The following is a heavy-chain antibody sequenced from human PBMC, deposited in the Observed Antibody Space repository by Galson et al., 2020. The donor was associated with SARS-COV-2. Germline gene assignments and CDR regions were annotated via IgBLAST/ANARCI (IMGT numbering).Heavy chain of an antibody. CDR2: ISYDGSNK. J-gene: IGHJ6*02. CDR3: ARVAARLRFYYYGMDV. V-gene: IGHV3-30*04. D-gene: IGHD6-6*01. CDR1: GFTFSSYA. Sequence: TGGSLRLSCAASGFTFSSYAMHWVRQAPGKGLEWVAVISYDGSNKYYADSVKGRFTISRDNSKNTLYLQMNSLRAEDTAVYYCARVAARLRFYYYGMDVWGQGTTVTVSS.